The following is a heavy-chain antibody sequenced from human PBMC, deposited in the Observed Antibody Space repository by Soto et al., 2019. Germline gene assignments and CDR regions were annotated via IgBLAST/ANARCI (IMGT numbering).Heavy chain of an antibody. CDR2: ISHDGSNK. V-gene: IGHV3-30-3*01. Sequence: GGSLRLSCAASGFTLRSYSMHWVREAPGRGLEWVAVISHDGSNKFYADSVKGRFTISRDNSENTLYLQMNSLRADDTAIYYCARVGNDFWSGYRGYYYYGMEVWGQGTTVTVSS. D-gene: IGHD3-3*01. CDR3: ARVGNDFWSGYRGYYYYGMEV. CDR1: GFTLRSYS. J-gene: IGHJ6*02.